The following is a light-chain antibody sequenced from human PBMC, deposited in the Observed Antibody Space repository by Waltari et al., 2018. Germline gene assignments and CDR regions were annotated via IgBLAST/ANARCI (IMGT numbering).Light chain of an antibody. Sequence: EIQMTQSPSSVSASVGDRVTLTCRAGQEISSALAWYQQKPGQAPNLLIYAVSSLQSVVPARFSGSGSGTEFTLTISSLQPEDLATYDCQQGSSFPPTFGQGTKVEIK. CDR2: AVS. J-gene: IGKJ1*01. CDR3: QQGSSFPPT. CDR1: QEISSA. V-gene: IGKV1-12*01.